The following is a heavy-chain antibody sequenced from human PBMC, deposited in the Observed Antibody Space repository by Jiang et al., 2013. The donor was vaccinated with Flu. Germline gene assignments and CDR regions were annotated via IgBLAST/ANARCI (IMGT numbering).Heavy chain of an antibody. CDR2: ISGSGDST. J-gene: IGHJ4*02. CDR3: AKGATSYFDTSDYTDY. CDR1: GFTFSSYA. V-gene: IGHV3-23*04. D-gene: IGHD3-22*01. Sequence: QLVESGGGLVQPGGSLRLSCAASGFTFSSYAMTWVRQAPGKGLEWVSGISGSGDSTYYADAVKGRFTISRDNSKNTLYLQMNSLRAEDTAVYYCAKGATSYFDTSDYTDYWGQGTLITVSS.